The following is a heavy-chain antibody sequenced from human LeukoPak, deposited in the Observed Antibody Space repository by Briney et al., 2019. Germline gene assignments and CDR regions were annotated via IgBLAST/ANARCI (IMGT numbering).Heavy chain of an antibody. V-gene: IGHV1-18*01. CDR3: ARERSVSVGGTSLDY. CDR1: GYTFRNYG. D-gene: IGHD6-19*01. CDR2: LSTYNGNT. Sequence: ASVKVSCKASGYTFRNYGISWVREAPGQGLEWMGWLSTYNGNTHSPQKFEGRVTMTTDTSTSTAHMELRSLRSDDTAVYYCARERSVSVGGTSLDYWGQGTLVTVSS. J-gene: IGHJ4*02.